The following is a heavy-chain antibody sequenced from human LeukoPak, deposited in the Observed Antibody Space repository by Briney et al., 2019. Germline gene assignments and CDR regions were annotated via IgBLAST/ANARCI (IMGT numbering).Heavy chain of an antibody. CDR3: VANTVTTSYYFDY. J-gene: IGHJ4*02. Sequence: PSETLSLTCTVSGGSISSYYWSWIRQPPGKGLEWIGYIYYSGSTNYNPSLKSRVTISVDTSKNQFSLKLSSVTAADTAVYYCVANTVTTSYYFDYWGQGTLVTVSS. D-gene: IGHD4-17*01. CDR2: IYYSGST. V-gene: IGHV4-59*12. CDR1: GGSISSYY.